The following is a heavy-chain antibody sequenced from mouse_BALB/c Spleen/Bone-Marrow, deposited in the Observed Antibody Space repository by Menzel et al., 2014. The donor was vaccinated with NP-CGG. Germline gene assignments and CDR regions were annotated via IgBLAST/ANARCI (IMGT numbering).Heavy chain of an antibody. Sequence: EVKLMESGPGLVKPSQSLSLTCTVTGYSITSDYAWNWIRQFPGNKLEWMGYISSSGSTSYRPSLKSRISITRDTSKNQFFLQLNSVTAEDTGTYYCARDYYGSSYFDYWGQGTTLTVSS. CDR1: GYSITSDYA. D-gene: IGHD1-1*01. V-gene: IGHV3-2*02. CDR3: ARDYYGSSYFDY. CDR2: ISSSGST. J-gene: IGHJ2*01.